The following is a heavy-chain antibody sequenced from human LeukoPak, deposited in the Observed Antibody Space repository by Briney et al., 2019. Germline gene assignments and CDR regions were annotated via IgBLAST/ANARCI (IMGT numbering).Heavy chain of an antibody. J-gene: IGHJ4*02. CDR3: AMAGGSGTYYVDY. Sequence: SVTLSLIRSVSGGFISRYYWSWIRQPSGKGLEWIGYIYYSGSTNYNPSLKSRVTISLDTSKNQFSLKLSSVTAADTAVYYCAMAGGSGTYYVDYWGQGTLVTVSS. CDR2: IYYSGST. D-gene: IGHD3-10*01. CDR1: GGFISRYY. V-gene: IGHV4-59*01.